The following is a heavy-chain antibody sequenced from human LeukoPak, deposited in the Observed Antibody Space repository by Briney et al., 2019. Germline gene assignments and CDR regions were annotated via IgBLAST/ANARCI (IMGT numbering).Heavy chain of an antibody. Sequence: GGSLRLSCAASGFTFSSSEMKWVRQAPGKGLEWLSYISGSGYSRYYADSVKGRFTVSRDNAKNSVYLQMNSLRVEDTAVYYCAREKGYGDIDYWGQGTLVTVSS. J-gene: IGHJ4*02. V-gene: IGHV3-48*03. CDR3: AREKGYGDIDY. CDR1: GFTFSSSE. D-gene: IGHD4-17*01. CDR2: ISGSGYSR.